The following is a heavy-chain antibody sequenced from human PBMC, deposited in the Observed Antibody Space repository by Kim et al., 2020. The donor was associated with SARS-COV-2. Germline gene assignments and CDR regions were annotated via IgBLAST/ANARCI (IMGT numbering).Heavy chain of an antibody. CDR2: MNPNSGNT. D-gene: IGHD6-13*01. Sequence: ASVKVSCKASGYTFTSYDINWVRQATGQGLEWMGWMNPNSGNTGYAQKFQGRVTMTRNTSISTAYMELSSLRSEDTAVYYCARLGYSSSWYQDGGDYWGQGTLVTVSS. CDR1: GYTFTSYD. J-gene: IGHJ4*02. CDR3: ARLGYSSSWYQDGGDY. V-gene: IGHV1-8*01.